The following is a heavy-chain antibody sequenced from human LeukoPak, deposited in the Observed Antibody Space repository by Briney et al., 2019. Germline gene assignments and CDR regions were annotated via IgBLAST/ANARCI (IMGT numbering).Heavy chain of an antibody. Sequence: PGGSLRLSCAASGFIFSDYTMNWVRQAPGKGMEWVSSISPDSSYIFYADSMKGRFTISRDNAKNSLYLQMNSLRVEDTATYYCANNLYCASASCLWGQGTLVSVSS. CDR1: GFIFSDYT. CDR2: ISPDSSYI. D-gene: IGHD2-2*01. J-gene: IGHJ4*02. CDR3: ANNLYCASASCL. V-gene: IGHV3-21*01.